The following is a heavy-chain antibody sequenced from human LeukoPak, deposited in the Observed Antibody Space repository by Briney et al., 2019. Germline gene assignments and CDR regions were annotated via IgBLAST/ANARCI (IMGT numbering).Heavy chain of an antibody. V-gene: IGHV3-7*01. J-gene: IGHJ6*03. CDR3: ARVAVIYYYYMEV. CDR1: GFTLSTYW. D-gene: IGHD2/OR15-2a*01. CDR2: IRQDGSEQ. Sequence: GGSLRLSCAASGFTLSTYWMSWVRQGPGKGLEWVAKIRQDGSEQYYMVSVKGRFTISRDNAKHSLFLQMNSLRAEDTAVYYCARVAVIYYYYMEVWGKGTTVTVSS.